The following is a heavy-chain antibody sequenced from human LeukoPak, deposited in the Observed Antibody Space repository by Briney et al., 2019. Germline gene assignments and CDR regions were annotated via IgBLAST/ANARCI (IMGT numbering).Heavy chain of an antibody. V-gene: IGHV4-61*02. CDR2: IYYSGST. D-gene: IGHD1-26*01. CDR1: GGSISNGSYY. J-gene: IGHJ3*02. Sequence: PSQTLSLTCTVSGGSISNGSYYWSWIRQPAGKGLEWIGRIYYSGSTYYNPSLKSRVTISVDTSKNQFSLKLSSVTAADTAVYYCARVRWELPDGAFDIWGQGTMVTVSS. CDR3: ARVRWELPDGAFDI.